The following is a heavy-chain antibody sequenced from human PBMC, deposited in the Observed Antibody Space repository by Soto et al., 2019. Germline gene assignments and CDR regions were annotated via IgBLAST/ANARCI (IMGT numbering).Heavy chain of an antibody. CDR1: GGSFSGYY. CDR3: ERGRRYAPVAGTDYYYYYGMEV. CDR2: INHSGST. Sequence: SETLSLTCAVYGGSFSGYYCSWIRQPPWKGLEWIGEINHSGSTNYNPSLKSRVTISVDTSKNQFSLKLSSVTAADTAVYYCERGRRYAPVAGTDYYYYYGMEVWGQGTTVSVS. D-gene: IGHD6-19*01. J-gene: IGHJ6*02. V-gene: IGHV4-34*01.